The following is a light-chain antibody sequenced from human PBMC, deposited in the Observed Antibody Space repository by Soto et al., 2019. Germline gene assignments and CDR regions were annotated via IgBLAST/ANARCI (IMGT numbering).Light chain of an antibody. Sequence: QSALTQPPSASGSPGQSVTISCTGTLSDVGGQNLVSWYRQDPGKAPKLIIYDVNQRPSGVPDRFSGSKSGSTASLTVSGLQAEDEANYYCSSYTGTNVIFGGGTKLTGL. CDR2: DVN. CDR1: LSDVGGQNL. CDR3: SSYTGTNVI. J-gene: IGLJ2*01. V-gene: IGLV2-8*01.